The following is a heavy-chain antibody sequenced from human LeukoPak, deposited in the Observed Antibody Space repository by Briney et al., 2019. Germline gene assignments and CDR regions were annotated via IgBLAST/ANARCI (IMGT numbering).Heavy chain of an antibody. J-gene: IGHJ6*02. CDR1: GFTFSSYG. V-gene: IGHV3-30*18. D-gene: IGHD1-14*01. CDR2: ISYDGSNK. CDR3: AKDRKHYYYGMDV. Sequence: GRSLRLSCAVSGFTFSSYGMHWVRQAPGKGLEWVAVISYDGSNKYYADSVKGRFTISRDNSKNTLYLQMNSQRVEDTAVYYCAKDRKHYYYGMDVWGQGTTVTVSS.